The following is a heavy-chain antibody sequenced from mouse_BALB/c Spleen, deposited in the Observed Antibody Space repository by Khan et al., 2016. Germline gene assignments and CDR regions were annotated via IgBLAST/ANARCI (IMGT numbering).Heavy chain of an antibody. Sequence: QIQLVQSGPELKKPGETVKISCKASGYTFTNYGMNWVKQAPGKGLKWMGWINTYTGEPTYADDFKGRFAFSLETSASTAYLQINNLKNEDTATYFCARGIMVYAMDYWGQGTSVTVSS. J-gene: IGHJ4*01. CDR1: GYTFTNYG. CDR3: ARGIMVYAMDY. V-gene: IGHV9-3-1*01. CDR2: INTYTGEP. D-gene: IGHD2-2*01.